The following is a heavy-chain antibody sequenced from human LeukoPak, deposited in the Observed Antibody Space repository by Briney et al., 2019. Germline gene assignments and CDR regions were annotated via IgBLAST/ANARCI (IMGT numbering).Heavy chain of an antibody. CDR3: ARVGDGYNWDDY. V-gene: IGHV4-34*01. D-gene: IGHD5-24*01. CDR1: GGSFSGYY. Sequence: SETLSLTCAVYGGSFSGYYWSWIRQPPGKGLEWIGSIYHSGSTYYNPSLKSRVTISVDTSKNQFSLKLSSVTAADTAMYYCARVGDGYNWDDYWGQGTLVTVSS. CDR2: IYHSGST. J-gene: IGHJ4*02.